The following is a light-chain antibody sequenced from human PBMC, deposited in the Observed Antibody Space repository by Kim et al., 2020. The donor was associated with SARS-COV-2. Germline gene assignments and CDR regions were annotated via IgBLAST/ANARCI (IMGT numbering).Light chain of an antibody. CDR3: SSYAGSDNLV. CDR1: SSDIGGNDNY. V-gene: IGLV2-8*01. J-gene: IGLJ3*02. CDR2: EVS. Sequence: QSVTISGTGTSSDIGGNDNYVSWYQQHPGKAPKLIIFEVSQRPSGVPYRFSGSKSGNTASLTVSGLQAEDESDYYCSSYAGSDNLVFGGGTQLTVL.